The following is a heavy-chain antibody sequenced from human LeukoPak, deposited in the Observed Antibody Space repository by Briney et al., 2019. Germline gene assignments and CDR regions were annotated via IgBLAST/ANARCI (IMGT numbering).Heavy chain of an antibody. CDR1: GGSFSGYY. J-gene: IGHJ4*02. CDR3: ARGRGTIFGVVIIPPYFDY. CDR2: INHSGST. D-gene: IGHD3-3*01. V-gene: IGHV4-34*01. Sequence: PSETLSLTCAVYGGSFSGYYWSWIRQPPGKGLEWIGEINHSGSTNYNPSLKSRVTISVDTSKNQFSLKLSSVTAADTAVYYCARGRGTIFGVVIIPPYFDYWGQGTLVTVSS.